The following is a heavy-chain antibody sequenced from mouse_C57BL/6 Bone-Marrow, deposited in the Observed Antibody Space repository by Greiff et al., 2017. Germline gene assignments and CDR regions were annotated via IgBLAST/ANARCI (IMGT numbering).Heavy chain of an antibody. CDR3: AISYDNDGDTMDY. CDR2: MHPNGGSP. Sequence: QVQLQQPGAELVKPGASVKLSCKASGYTFTNYWMHWVKQRPGQGLEWIGMMHPNGGSPDYNEKFKSEATLRVDKSSRTAYMELSSLTSEDSAVCYCAISYDNDGDTMDYWGQGTSVTGSS. V-gene: IGHV1-64*01. J-gene: IGHJ4*01. CDR1: GYTFTNYW. D-gene: IGHD2-4*01.